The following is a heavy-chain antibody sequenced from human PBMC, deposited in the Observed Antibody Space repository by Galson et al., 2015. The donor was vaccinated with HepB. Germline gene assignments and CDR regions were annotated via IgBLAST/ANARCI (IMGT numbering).Heavy chain of an antibody. J-gene: IGHJ6*03. Sequence: SETLSLTCTVSGGSISNSNYYWGWIRQPPGKGLEWIGYIYYSGSTSYNPSLKSRVTMSVDTSKNQFSLKLSSGTAADTTVYYCARVLRYSFYMDVWGKGTTVTVSS. CDR1: GGSISNSNYY. D-gene: IGHD2-15*01. V-gene: IGHV4-39*01. CDR3: ARVLRYSFYMDV. CDR2: IYYSGST.